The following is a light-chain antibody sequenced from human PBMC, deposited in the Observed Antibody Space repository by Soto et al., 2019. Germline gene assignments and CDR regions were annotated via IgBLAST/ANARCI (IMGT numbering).Light chain of an antibody. J-gene: IGKJ4*01. V-gene: IGKV3-20*01. Sequence: EVVLTQSPGTLSLSPGERATLSCRASQSVRSTYLGWYQQKPGQAPRLLIYGASKRQSGVPDRFSGGGSGTAFTLTISSLQPEDFAVYYCQQFSGSVTFGGGTKVDIK. CDR3: QQFSGSVT. CDR1: QSVRSTY. CDR2: GAS.